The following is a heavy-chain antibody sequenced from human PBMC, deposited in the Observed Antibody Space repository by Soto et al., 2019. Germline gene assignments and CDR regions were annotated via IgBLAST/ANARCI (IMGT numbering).Heavy chain of an antibody. CDR1: GGSISSYY. J-gene: IGHJ4*02. Sequence: SETLSLTCTVSGGSISSYYWSWIRQPPGKGLEWIGYINYSGSTNYNPSLKSRVTISVDTSKNQFSLKLSSVTAADTAVYYCARVRFLEWLLRYYFDYWGQGTLVTVSS. CDR2: INYSGST. CDR3: ARVRFLEWLLRYYFDY. V-gene: IGHV4-59*12. D-gene: IGHD3-3*01.